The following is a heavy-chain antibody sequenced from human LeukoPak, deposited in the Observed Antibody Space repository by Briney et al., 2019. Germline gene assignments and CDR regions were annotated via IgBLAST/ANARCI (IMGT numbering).Heavy chain of an antibody. V-gene: IGHV3-66*01. J-gene: IGHJ4*02. CDR1: GFTVSSNY. CDR2: IYSGGST. CDR3: ARDKDWGGNYYFDY. D-gene: IGHD1-7*01. Sequence: GGSLRLSCAASGFTVSSNYMSWVRQAPGKGLEWVSAIYSGGSTYYADSVKGRFTISRDNSKNTLYLQMNSLRAEDTAVYYCARDKDWGGNYYFDYWGQGTLVTVSS.